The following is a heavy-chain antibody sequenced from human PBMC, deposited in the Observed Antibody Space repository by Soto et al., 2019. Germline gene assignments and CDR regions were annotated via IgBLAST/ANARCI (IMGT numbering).Heavy chain of an antibody. CDR2: IWYDGSNK. CDR3: ARDAYSSSWYNYYYYYGMDV. V-gene: IGHV3-33*01. J-gene: IGHJ6*02. Sequence: SLRLSCAASGFTFSSYGMHWVRQAPGKGLEWVAVIWYDGSNKYYADSVKGRSTISRDNSKNTLYLQMNSLRAEDTAVYYCARDAYSSSWYNYYYYYGMDVWGQGTTVTVSS. D-gene: IGHD6-13*01. CDR1: GFTFSSYG.